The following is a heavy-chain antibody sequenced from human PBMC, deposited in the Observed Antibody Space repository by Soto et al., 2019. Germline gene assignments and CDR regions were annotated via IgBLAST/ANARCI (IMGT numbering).Heavy chain of an antibody. Sequence: GGSLRLSCAASGFTFSSYGMHWVRQAPGKGLEWVAVISYNGSSTYYADSVKGRFTISRDNSKNTLYLQMNSLRAEDTAVYYCAKDRREYYDSRVPWGQGTLVTVSS. CDR1: GFTFSSYG. CDR2: ISYNGSST. CDR3: AKDRREYYDSRVP. V-gene: IGHV3-33*06. D-gene: IGHD3-22*01. J-gene: IGHJ5*02.